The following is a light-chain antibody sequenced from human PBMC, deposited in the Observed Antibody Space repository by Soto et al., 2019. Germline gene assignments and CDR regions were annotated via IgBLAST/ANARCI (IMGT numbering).Light chain of an antibody. CDR2: GAS. CDR3: QQHHNWPPWT. J-gene: IGKJ1*01. V-gene: IGKV3-15*01. CDR1: QSVSSN. Sequence: EIVMTQSPATLSVSPGERAILSCRASQSVSSNLAWYQQKPGQAPRLLMYGASTRATGIPDRFSGSGSGTEFTLTISSLQYEDFAVYYCQQHHNWPPWTFGQGTKVEIK.